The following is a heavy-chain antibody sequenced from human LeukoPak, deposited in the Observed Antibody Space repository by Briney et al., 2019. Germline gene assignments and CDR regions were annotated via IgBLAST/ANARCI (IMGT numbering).Heavy chain of an antibody. J-gene: IGHJ4*02. V-gene: IGHV3-53*01. CDR1: GFXVSSNY. CDR3: ARGGESGYNYGYSDY. Sequence: PGGSLRLSCVASGFXVSSNYISWVRQAPGKGLEWLSVIYSGGSTYYADSVKGRFTISRDNSKNTLYLQMNSLRAEDTAVYYCARGGESGYNYGYSDYWGQGTLVTVSS. CDR2: IYSGGST. D-gene: IGHD5-18*01.